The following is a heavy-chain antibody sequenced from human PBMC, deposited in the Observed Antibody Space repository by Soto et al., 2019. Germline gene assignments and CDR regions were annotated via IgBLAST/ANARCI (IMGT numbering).Heavy chain of an antibody. Sequence: GGSLRLSCAASGFTFSSYAMGWVRQAPGKGLEWVSAISGSGGSTYYADSVKGRFTISRDNSKNTLYLQMNSLRAEDTAVYYCAKDHGGSGSWDGAFDIWGQGTMVTVSS. CDR2: ISGSGGST. V-gene: IGHV3-23*01. CDR1: GFTFSSYA. J-gene: IGHJ3*02. D-gene: IGHD1-26*01. CDR3: AKDHGGSGSWDGAFDI.